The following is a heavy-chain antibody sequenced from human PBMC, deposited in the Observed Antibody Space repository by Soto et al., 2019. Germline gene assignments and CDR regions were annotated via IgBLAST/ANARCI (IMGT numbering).Heavy chain of an antibody. Sequence: SETLSLTCTVSGGSISSGDYYWSWIRQPPGKGLEWIGYIYYSGSTYYNPSLKSRVTISVDTSKNQFSLKLSSVTAADTAVDYCASRSGRSLLDYWGQGTLVTVSS. D-gene: IGHD1-26*01. V-gene: IGHV4-30-4*01. CDR3: ASRSGRSLLDY. CDR2: IYYSGST. CDR1: GGSISSGDYY. J-gene: IGHJ4*02.